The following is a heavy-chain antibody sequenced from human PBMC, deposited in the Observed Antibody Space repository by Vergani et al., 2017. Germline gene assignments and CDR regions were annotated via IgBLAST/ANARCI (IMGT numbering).Heavy chain of an antibody. CDR3: ARAVSTTVGDPPGY. V-gene: IGHV3-13*01. D-gene: IGHD4-23*01. J-gene: IGHJ4*02. Sequence: VQLVESGGGLVQPGGSLRLSCAASGFTFSSYDMHWVRQATGKGLEWVSAIGTAGDTYYPGSVKGRFTISRENAKNSLYLQMNSLSAGDTAIYYCARAVSTTVGDPPGYWGQGTLVTVSS. CDR2: IGTAGDT. CDR1: GFTFSSYD.